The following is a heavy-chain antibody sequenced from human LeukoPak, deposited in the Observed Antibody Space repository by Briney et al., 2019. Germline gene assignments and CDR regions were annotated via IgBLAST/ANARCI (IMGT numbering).Heavy chain of an antibody. D-gene: IGHD1-7*01. CDR1: GFTFSSYG. CDR3: ARSMGVTGTSRWFDP. CDR2: IWYDGSNK. J-gene: IGHJ5*02. Sequence: GGSLRLSCAASGFTFSSYGVHWVRQAPGKGLEWVAVIWYDGSNKYYADSVKGRFTISRDNSKNTLYLQMNSLRAEDTAVYYCARSMGVTGTSRWFDPWGQGTLVTVSS. V-gene: IGHV3-33*01.